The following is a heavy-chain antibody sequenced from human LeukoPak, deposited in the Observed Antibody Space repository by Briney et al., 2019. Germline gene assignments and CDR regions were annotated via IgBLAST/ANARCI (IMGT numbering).Heavy chain of an antibody. CDR2: LWYDGRTK. D-gene: IGHD2-21*02. J-gene: IGHJ4*02. Sequence: PGGSLRLSCAASGFTFDNYGMHWVRQAPGKGLEWVAVLWYDGRTKYYAESVKGRFTISRDNSKNTLYLQMNSLRAEDTAVYYCARDYCGGDCYVDYWGQGTLVTVSS. CDR3: ARDYCGGDCYVDY. CDR1: GFTFDNYG. V-gene: IGHV3-33*08.